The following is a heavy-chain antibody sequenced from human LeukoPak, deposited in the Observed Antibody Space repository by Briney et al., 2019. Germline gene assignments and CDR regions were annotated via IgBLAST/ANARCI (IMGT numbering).Heavy chain of an antibody. CDR2: ISAYNGNT. CDR1: GYTFTSYG. J-gene: IGHJ4*02. CDR3: ARVGVVVITTPQEFDY. V-gene: IGHV1-18*01. D-gene: IGHD3-22*01. Sequence: ASVKVSCKASGYTFTSYGISWVRQAPGQGLEWMGWISAYNGNTNYAQKLQGRVTMTTDTSTSTAYMELRSLRSDDTAVYHCARVGVVVITTPQEFDYWGQGTLVTVPS.